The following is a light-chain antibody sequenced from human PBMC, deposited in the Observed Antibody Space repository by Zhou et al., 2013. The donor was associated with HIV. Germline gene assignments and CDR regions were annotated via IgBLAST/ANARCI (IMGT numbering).Light chain of an antibody. CDR2: GGS. V-gene: IGKV3-20*01. CDR3: QQYGTSPGWT. CDR1: QGGSESS. J-gene: IGKJ1*01. Sequence: EGVLTQSPATLSLFPGERATLSCRTSQGGSESSLAWYQQRPGQAPRLLIYGGSSRATGVPDRFSASASGSDFTLTISRLEPEDFAVYYCQQYGTSPGWTFGQGTKVEIK.